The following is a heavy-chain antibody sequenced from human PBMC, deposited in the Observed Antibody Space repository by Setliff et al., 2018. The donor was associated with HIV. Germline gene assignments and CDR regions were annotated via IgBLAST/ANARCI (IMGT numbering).Heavy chain of an antibody. Sequence: KTSETLSLTCTVSGGSISSYYWSWIRQPPGKGLEWIWYIYYSGSTNSNPSLKSRVTISIDTSTNQFSMKLSSVTAADTAVYYCAREREQVEVTGLGPGRMKSDAYDIWGQGTMVTVSS. CDR2: IYYSGST. D-gene: IGHD3-10*01. J-gene: IGHJ3*02. CDR3: AREREQVEVTGLGPGRMKSDAYDI. CDR1: GGSISSYY. V-gene: IGHV4-59*12.